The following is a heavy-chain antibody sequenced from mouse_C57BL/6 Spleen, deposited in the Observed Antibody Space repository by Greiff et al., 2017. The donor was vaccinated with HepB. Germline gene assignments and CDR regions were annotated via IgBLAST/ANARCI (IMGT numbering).Heavy chain of an antibody. CDR2: ISYDGSN. D-gene: IGHD1-1*01. CDR3: ASSRRGAMDY. J-gene: IGHJ4*01. Sequence: EVKLMESGPGLVKPSQSLSLTCSVTGYSITSGYYWNWIRQFPGNKLEWMGYISYDGSNNYNPSLKNRISITRDTSKNQFFLKLNSVTTEDTATYYCASSRRGAMDYWGQGTSVTVSS. CDR1: GYSITSGYY. V-gene: IGHV3-6*01.